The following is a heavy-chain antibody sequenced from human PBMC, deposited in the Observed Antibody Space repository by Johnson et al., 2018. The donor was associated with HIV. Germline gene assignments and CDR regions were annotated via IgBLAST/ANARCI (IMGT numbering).Heavy chain of an antibody. CDR2: IKQDGSEK. D-gene: IGHD3-10*01. CDR3: ARDHYGRINDAFDI. Sequence: VQLVESGGGLVQPGGSLRLSCAASGFTFSSYAMSWVRQAPGKGLEWVANIKQDGSEKYYVDSVKGRFTISRDNAKNSLYLQMNSLRAEDTAVYYCARDHYGRINDAFDIWGQGTMVTVSS. V-gene: IGHV3-7*01. J-gene: IGHJ3*02. CDR1: GFTFSSYA.